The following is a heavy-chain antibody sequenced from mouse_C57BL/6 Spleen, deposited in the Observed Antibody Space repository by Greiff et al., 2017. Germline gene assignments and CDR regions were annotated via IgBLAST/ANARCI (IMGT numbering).Heavy chain of an antibody. CDR2: ISNLAYSI. CDR1: GFTFSDYG. CDR3: AREELGYYGGYFDY. J-gene: IGHJ2*01. V-gene: IGHV5-15*01. D-gene: IGHD1-1*01. Sequence: EVMLVESGGGLVQPGGSLKLSCAASGFTFSDYGMAWVRQAPRKGPEWVAFISNLAYSIYYADTVTGRFTISRENAKNTLYLEMSSLRSEDTAMYYCAREELGYYGGYFDYWGQGTTLTVSS.